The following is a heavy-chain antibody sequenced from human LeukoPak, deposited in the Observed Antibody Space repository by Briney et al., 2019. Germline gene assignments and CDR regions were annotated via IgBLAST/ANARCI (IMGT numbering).Heavy chain of an antibody. J-gene: IGHJ5*01. CDR1: GVSITGNDQF. V-gene: IGHV4-30-4*01. CDR3: GGGLGYCSSTRCPPDS. Sequence: SETLSLTCTVSGVSITGNDQFWSWIRQPPGKGLEWIRYIDYSGTTYYNPSLKGRVNMSRDTSKNQFSLNLNSVTAADTASYYCGGGLGYCSSTRCPPDSWGQGTLVTVSS. D-gene: IGHD2-2*01. CDR2: IDYSGTT.